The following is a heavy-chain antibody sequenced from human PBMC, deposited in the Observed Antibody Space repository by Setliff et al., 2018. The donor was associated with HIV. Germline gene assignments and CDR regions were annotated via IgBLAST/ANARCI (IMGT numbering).Heavy chain of an antibody. CDR1: GVSICSGGYY. CDR3: AREKYKFGYQVYFFDP. CDR2: ISSRGST. V-gene: IGHV4-31*03. J-gene: IGHJ5*02. Sequence: TLSLTCTVSGVSICSGGYYWNWIRQHPGKGLEWIGYISSRGSTYYNPSLKSRITMSVDTSQNQVPLRLSSVTAADTAVYFCAREKYKFGYQVYFFDPWGQGTLVTVSS. D-gene: IGHD5-12*01.